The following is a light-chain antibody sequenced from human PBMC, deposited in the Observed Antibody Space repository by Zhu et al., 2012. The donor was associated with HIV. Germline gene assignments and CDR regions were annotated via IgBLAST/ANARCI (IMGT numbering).Light chain of an antibody. J-gene: IGKJ4*01. CDR3: QQLNTYPPLT. CDR1: QGISTH. Sequence: DIQLTQSPSFLSASVGDRVTITCRASQGISTHLAWYQQKPGKAPKLLIYAASTSHSGVPSRFSGSGSGTESTLTITSLQPEDFAIYYCQQLNTYPPLTFGGGTKVDIK. CDR2: AAS. V-gene: IGKV1-9*01.